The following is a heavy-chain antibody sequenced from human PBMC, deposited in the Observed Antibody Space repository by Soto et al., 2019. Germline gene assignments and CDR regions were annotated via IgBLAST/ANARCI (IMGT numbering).Heavy chain of an antibody. CDR1: GGSISSGGYY. Sequence: QVQLQESGPGLVKPSQTLSLTCTVSGGSISSGGYYWSWIRQHPGKGLEWIGYIYYSGSTYYNPSLKSRVTLSXAXSXDQFSLKLSSVTAADTAVYYCARELRFGEDYYGMDVWGQGTTVTVSS. V-gene: IGHV4-31*03. CDR3: ARELRFGEDYYGMDV. J-gene: IGHJ6*02. CDR2: IYYSGST. D-gene: IGHD3-10*01.